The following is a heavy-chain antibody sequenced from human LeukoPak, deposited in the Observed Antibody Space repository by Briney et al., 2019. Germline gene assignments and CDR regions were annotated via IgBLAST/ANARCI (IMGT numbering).Heavy chain of an antibody. CDR3: ARELEILTAACPHFDL. CDR2: ISSRGKYM. CDR1: GFTFTSYT. D-gene: IGHD6-6*01. J-gene: IGHJ4*02. Sequence: AGGSLRLSCTASGFTFTSYTMNWVRQAPGKGLEWVSSISSRGKYMFYGDSVKGRFNISRDNAKDSLYLQMSSLRVEDTAVYYCARELEILTAACPHFDLWGRGTLVTVSS. V-gene: IGHV3-21*01.